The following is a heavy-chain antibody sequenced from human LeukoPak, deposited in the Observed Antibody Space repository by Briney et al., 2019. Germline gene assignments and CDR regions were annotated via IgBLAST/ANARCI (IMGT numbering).Heavy chain of an antibody. CDR2: IYYSGST. CDR3: CSGGSQTFDY. V-gene: IGHV4-31*03. D-gene: IGHD2-15*01. CDR1: GGSISSGGYY. J-gene: IGHJ4*02. Sequence: PSETLSLTCTVSGGSISSGGYYWSWIRQHPGKGLEWIGYIYYSGSTYYNPSLKSRVTISVDTSKNQFSLKLSSVTAADTAVYYCCSGGSQTFDYWGQGTLVTVSS.